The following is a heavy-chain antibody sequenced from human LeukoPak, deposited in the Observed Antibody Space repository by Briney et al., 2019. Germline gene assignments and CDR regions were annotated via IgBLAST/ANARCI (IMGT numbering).Heavy chain of an antibody. CDR3: ARVMVRGVKDY. D-gene: IGHD3-10*01. CDR1: GYSISSGYY. CDR2: IYHSGST. V-gene: IGHV4-38-2*02. J-gene: IGHJ4*02. Sequence: PSETLSLTCTVSGYSISSGYYWGWIRQPPGKGLEWIGSIYHSGSTYYNPSLKSRVTMSEDTSKNQFSLKLSSVTAADTAVYYCARVMVRGVKDYWGQGTLVTVSS.